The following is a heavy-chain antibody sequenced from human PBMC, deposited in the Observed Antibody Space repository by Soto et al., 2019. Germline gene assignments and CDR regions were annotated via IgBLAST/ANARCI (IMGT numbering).Heavy chain of an antibody. CDR3: AKELRSGSYYFDY. CDR2: ISYAGTNE. D-gene: IGHD1-26*01. CDR1: GFTFSNYG. Sequence: QVQLVESGGGVVQPGRSLRLSCAASGFTFSNYGMHWFRQAPGKGLEWVALISYAGTNEYYADSVKGRFTISRDNSKNTYLQMNSLRPEDTAVYYCAKELRSGSYYFDYWGQGTLVTVAS. J-gene: IGHJ4*02. V-gene: IGHV3-30*18.